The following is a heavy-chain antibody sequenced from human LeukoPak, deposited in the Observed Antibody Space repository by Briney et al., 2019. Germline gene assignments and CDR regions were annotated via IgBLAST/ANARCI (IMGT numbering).Heavy chain of an antibody. CDR2: IYYSGST. CDR3: AKGATYDAFDI. Sequence: SSETLSLTCTVSGGSISSSSYYWGWIRQPPGKGLEWIGSIYYSGSTYYNPSLKSRVTISVDTSKNQFSLKLSSVTAADTAVYYCAKGATYDAFDIWGQGTMVTVSS. CDR1: GGSISSSSYY. V-gene: IGHV4-39*01. D-gene: IGHD1-26*01. J-gene: IGHJ3*02.